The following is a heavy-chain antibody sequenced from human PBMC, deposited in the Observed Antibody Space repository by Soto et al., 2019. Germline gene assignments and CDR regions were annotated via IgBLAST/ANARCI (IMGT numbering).Heavy chain of an antibody. V-gene: IGHV4-59*12. Sequence: QVQLQESGPGLVKPSETLSLTCSFSGGSMSRYYWSWIRQPPGKGLEWIGNIHETGSTNYNASLKNRVTISLDTSKRAFTLHLTSVTAADTAVYYCARDVRPTGLAYFDLWGRGTLVAVSS. CDR1: GGSMSRYY. CDR3: ARDVRPTGLAYFDL. D-gene: IGHD1-1*01. CDR2: IHETGST. J-gene: IGHJ2*01.